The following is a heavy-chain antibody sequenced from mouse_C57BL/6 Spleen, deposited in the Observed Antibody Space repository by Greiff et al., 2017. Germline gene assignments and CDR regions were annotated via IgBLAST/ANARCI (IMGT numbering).Heavy chain of an antibody. CDR3: SRRPYDGYYGY. CDR2: IYPSDSET. Sequence: VQLQQPGAELVRPGSSVKLSCKASGYTFTSYWMDWVKQRPGQGLEWIGNIYPSDSETHYNQKFKDKATLTVDKSSSTAYMQLSSLTSDDSAVYYCSRRPYDGYYGYWGQGTTLTVSS. CDR1: GYTFTSYW. J-gene: IGHJ2*01. D-gene: IGHD2-3*01. V-gene: IGHV1-61*01.